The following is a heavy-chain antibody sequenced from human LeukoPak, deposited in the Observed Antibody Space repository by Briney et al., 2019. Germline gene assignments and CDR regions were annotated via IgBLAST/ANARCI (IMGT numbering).Heavy chain of an antibody. D-gene: IGHD6-13*01. V-gene: IGHV1-24*01. CDR3: AKDPTPYTSSWTYFYYGMDV. J-gene: IGHJ6*02. CDR2: FDPEDGET. Sequence: ASVKVSCKVSGYTLTELSMHWVRQAPGKGLEWMGGFDPEDGETIYAQKFQGRVTITEDTSTDTAYMELSSLRAEDTALYYCAKDPTPYTSSWTYFYYGMDVWGQGTTVTVSS. CDR1: GYTLTELS.